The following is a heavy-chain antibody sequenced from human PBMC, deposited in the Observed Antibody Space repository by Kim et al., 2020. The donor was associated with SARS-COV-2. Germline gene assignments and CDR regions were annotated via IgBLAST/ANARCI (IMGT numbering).Heavy chain of an antibody. J-gene: IGHJ4*02. D-gene: IGHD3-10*01. Sequence: GGSLRLSCAASGFTFSSYGMHWVRQAPGKGLEWVAVIWYDGSNKYYADSVKGRFTISRDNSKNTLYLQMNSLRAEDTVVYYCARDFRFGELSPDFDYWGQGTLVTVSS. V-gene: IGHV3-33*01. CDR2: IWYDGSNK. CDR1: GFTFSSYG. CDR3: ARDFRFGELSPDFDY.